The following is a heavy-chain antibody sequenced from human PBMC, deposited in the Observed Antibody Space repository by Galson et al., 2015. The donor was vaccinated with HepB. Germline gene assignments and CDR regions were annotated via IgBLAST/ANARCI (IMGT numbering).Heavy chain of an antibody. CDR3: ARNKWKTFDN. D-gene: IGHD1-20*01. Sequence: SLRLSCAASGFTFTNYWMSWVRQAPGKRLERVASIKEDGTEKSYVASVKGRFTISRDNANKSLYLQMNSVRGEDSAVYFCARNKWKTFDNWGQGTVVTVSS. V-gene: IGHV3-7*03. J-gene: IGHJ3*02. CDR2: IKEDGTEK. CDR1: GFTFTNYW.